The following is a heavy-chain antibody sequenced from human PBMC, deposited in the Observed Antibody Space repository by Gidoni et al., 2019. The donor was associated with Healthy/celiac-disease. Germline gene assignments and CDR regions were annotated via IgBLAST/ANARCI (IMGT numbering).Heavy chain of an antibody. V-gene: IGHV4-59*08. CDR2: SYSSGST. CDR1: GGSISSSY. J-gene: IGHJ4*02. CDR3: AVGFGELDFDY. D-gene: IGHD3-10*01. Sequence: QVQLPASGPGLVKPSETLSLTCTVSGGSISSSYWSWIRQPPGQGLEWSGYSYSSGSTNYTPSLKSRVTMSVDTSKNHFSLKLSSVTAADTAVYYGAVGFGELDFDYWGQGTLVTVSS.